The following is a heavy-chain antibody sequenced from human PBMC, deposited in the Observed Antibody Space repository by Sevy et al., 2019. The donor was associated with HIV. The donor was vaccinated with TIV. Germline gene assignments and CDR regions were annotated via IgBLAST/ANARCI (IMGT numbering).Heavy chain of an antibody. V-gene: IGHV6-1*01. Sequence: SQTLSLTCALSGDSVSSKSAACNWIRQSPSRGLEWLGRTYYRSEWYTDYAIFLQSRITINADKSQNQFSLHLKSLTPVDSAVDYCARTGYGTDWAFMDWFDPWGQGSLVTVSS. CDR2: TYYRSEWYT. CDR3: ARTGYGTDWAFMDWFDP. CDR1: GDSVSSKSAA. J-gene: IGHJ5*02. D-gene: IGHD6-19*01.